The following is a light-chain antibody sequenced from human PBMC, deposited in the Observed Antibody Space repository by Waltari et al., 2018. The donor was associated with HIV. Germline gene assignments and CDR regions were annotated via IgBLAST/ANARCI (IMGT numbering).Light chain of an antibody. V-gene: IGLV3-21*02. CDR1: SVGSKI. CDR3: QVCVDNSVI. J-gene: IGLJ2*01. CDR2: DDS. Sequence: SYVLTQPPSVSVAPGQTARITCGGNSVGSKIVHWYQQKSGQAPVLVVYDDSDRPSGIPERFSGSNSGNTATLTISRVEDGDEADYYCQVCVDNSVIFAGGTRLTVL.